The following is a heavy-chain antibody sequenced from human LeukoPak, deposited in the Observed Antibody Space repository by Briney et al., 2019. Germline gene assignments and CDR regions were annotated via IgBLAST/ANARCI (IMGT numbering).Heavy chain of an antibody. CDR2: TSPSTDYG. Sequence: GGSLRLSCAASGFTCSDYYMSWIRQAPGKGLEWVAYTSPSTDYGSYAPSVRGRFTISRDNAKNSLSLEMNSLRAEDTAVYYCARKCVNTRGEVGTDVWGQGTTVTVSS. V-gene: IGHV3-11*03. CDR1: GFTCSDYY. D-gene: IGHD3-16*01. J-gene: IGHJ6*02. CDR3: ARKCVNTRGEVGTDV.